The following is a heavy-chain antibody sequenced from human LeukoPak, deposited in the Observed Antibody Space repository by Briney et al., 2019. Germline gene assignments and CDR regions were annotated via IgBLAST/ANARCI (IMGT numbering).Heavy chain of an antibody. Sequence: PGGSLRLSCAASGFTFSSYAMSWVRQAPGKGLEWVSSISSSSSYIYYADSVKGRFTISRDNAKNSLYLQMNSLRAEDTAVYYCAKDSKVFFWSGYYPYWGQGTLVTVSS. V-gene: IGHV3-21*01. J-gene: IGHJ4*02. CDR1: GFTFSSYA. D-gene: IGHD3-3*01. CDR2: ISSSSSYI. CDR3: AKDSKVFFWSGYYPY.